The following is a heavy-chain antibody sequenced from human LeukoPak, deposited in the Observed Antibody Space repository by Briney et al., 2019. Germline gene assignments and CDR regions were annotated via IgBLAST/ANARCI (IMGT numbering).Heavy chain of an antibody. J-gene: IGHJ4*02. V-gene: IGHV5-51*01. CDR2: IYPGDSDT. CDR3: ARGGDGSGSYLDC. Sequence: GESLKISCKGSGYRFTSYWIGWGRPMPGKGLGWMGIIYPGDSDTRYSPSFQGQVAISADKSISTAYLQWSSLKASDTAMYYCARGGDGSGSYLDCWGQGTLVTVSS. CDR1: GYRFTSYW. D-gene: IGHD3-10*01.